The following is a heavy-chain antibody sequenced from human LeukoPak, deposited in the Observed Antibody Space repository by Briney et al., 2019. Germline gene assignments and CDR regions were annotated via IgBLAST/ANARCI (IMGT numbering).Heavy chain of an antibody. J-gene: IGHJ5*02. CDR2: IIPIFDTA. CDR3: ARVIRGSGSHPWWFDP. Sequence: ASVKVSCKASGGTFSSYAISWVRQAPGQGLEWMGGIIPIFDTANYAQKFQGRVTITADEYTSTAYMEQSSLTSEDTAVYYCARVIRGSGSHPWWFDPWGQGTLVTVSS. CDR1: GGTFSSYA. V-gene: IGHV1-69*13. D-gene: IGHD1-26*01.